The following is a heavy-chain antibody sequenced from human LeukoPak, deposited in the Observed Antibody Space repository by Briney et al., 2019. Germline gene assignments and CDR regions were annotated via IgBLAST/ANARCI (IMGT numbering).Heavy chain of an antibody. J-gene: IGHJ6*02. D-gene: IGHD3-3*01. CDR1: GFTFSSYD. V-gene: IGHV3-13*01. Sequence: GGSPRLSCAASGFTFSSYDMHWVRQATGKGLEWVSAIGTAGDTYYPGSVKGRFTISRENAKNSLYLQMNSLRAEDTAVYCCARDYALYDFWSGFDYYYYGMDVWGQGTTVTVSS. CDR3: ARDYALYDFWSGFDYYYYGMDV. CDR2: IGTAGDT.